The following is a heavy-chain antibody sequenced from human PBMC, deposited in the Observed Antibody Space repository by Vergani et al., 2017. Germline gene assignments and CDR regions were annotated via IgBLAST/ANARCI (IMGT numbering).Heavy chain of an antibody. J-gene: IGHJ4*02. D-gene: IGHD1-1*01. Sequence: EVERFRSGQEIGKPGESLRISGKGFEYTFGNYWIGWVRQMPGKGLEWMGIIYPADSDTRYSPSFQGQVTISADKSISTPFLQWDSLKASDTALYYCARHTTYTDSWGQGTLVTVSS. V-gene: IGHV5-51*01. CDR3: ARHTTYTDS. CDR1: EYTFGNYW. CDR2: IYPADSDT.